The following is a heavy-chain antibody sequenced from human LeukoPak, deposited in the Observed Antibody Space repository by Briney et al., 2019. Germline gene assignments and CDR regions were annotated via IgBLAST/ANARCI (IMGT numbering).Heavy chain of an antibody. J-gene: IGHJ4*02. Sequence: SETLSLTCTVSGGSISSYYWSWVRQPPGKGREWIGYIYYSGSTNYNPSLKSRVTISVDTSKNQFSLKLSSVTAADTAVYYCARVSDGYNWGYFDYWGQGTLVTVSS. CDR2: IYYSGST. CDR1: GGSISSYY. CDR3: ARVSDGYNWGYFDY. D-gene: IGHD5-24*01. V-gene: IGHV4-59*01.